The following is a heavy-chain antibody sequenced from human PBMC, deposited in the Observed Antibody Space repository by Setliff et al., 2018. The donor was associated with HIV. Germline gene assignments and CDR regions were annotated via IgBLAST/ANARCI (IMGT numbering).Heavy chain of an antibody. Sequence: SETLSLTCSVSGGSIRSGSYYRSWIRQPAGKGLEWIGHIYSTGGTRYNPSLESRLTILVDTSRNQFSLNLSSVTAADTAVYYCARAAYSGTYVWEPATDLWGRGTLVTVSS. CDR2: IYSTGGT. CDR1: GGSIRSGSYY. V-gene: IGHV4-61*09. D-gene: IGHD1-26*01. J-gene: IGHJ2*01. CDR3: ARAAYSGTYVWEPATDL.